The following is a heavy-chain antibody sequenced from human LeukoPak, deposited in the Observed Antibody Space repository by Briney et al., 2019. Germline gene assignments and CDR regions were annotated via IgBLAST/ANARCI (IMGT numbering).Heavy chain of an antibody. D-gene: IGHD6-19*01. CDR3: AKEEHNSGWSPLGG. Sequence: PGRSLRLSCAASGFNFDDYAMPWVRQPPGKGLEWVSGIGWNSGSVGYAESVKGRFTISRDNAKNFLYLQMNTLRPEDTAFYYCAKEEHNSGWSPLGGWGQGTLVTVSS. V-gene: IGHV3-9*01. CDR1: GFNFDDYA. CDR2: IGWNSGSV. J-gene: IGHJ4*02.